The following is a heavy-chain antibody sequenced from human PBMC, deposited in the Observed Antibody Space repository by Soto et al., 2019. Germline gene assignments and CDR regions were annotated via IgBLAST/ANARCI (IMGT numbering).Heavy chain of an antibody. CDR2: ISGSGGST. CDR1: GFTFSSYA. J-gene: IGHJ4*02. CDR3: AKDGSGYSSGWSPSYFDY. Sequence: GGSLRLSCAASGFTFSSYAMSWVRQAPGKGLEWVPAISGSGGSTYYADSVKGRFTISRDNSKNTLYLQMNSLRAEDTAVYYCAKDGSGYSSGWSPSYFDYWGQGTLVTVSS. V-gene: IGHV3-23*01. D-gene: IGHD6-19*01.